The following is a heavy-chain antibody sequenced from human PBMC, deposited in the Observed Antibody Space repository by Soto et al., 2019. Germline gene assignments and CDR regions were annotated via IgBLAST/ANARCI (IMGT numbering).Heavy chain of an antibody. CDR2: IKSDGTST. CDR3: LRYNWDDVTC. D-gene: IGHD1-20*01. J-gene: IGHJ4*02. Sequence: EVQLVESGGGLVQPGESLRLSCAASGFTFSNYWMHWVRQVPRKGMVWVSRIKSDGTSTDYAASVKGRFTISRDNAKNTLYLQMNSLRAEDTALYYCLRYNWDDVTCWGQGTLVTVSS. V-gene: IGHV3-74*01. CDR1: GFTFSNYW.